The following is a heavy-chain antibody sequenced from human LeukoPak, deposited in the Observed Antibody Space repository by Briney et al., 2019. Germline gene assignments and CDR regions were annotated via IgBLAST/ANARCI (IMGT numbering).Heavy chain of an antibody. J-gene: IGHJ4*02. CDR2: ISAYNGNT. D-gene: IGHD3-10*01. CDR1: VYTFTSYG. Sequence: ASVKVSCKASVYTFTSYGISWVRQAPGQGLGWVGWISAYNGNTNYAQKLQGRVTMTTDTSTSTAYTELRSLRSDDTAVYYCARLVGYGSGSYYSSRIRNYFDYWGQGTLVTVSS. V-gene: IGHV1-18*01. CDR3: ARLVGYGSGSYYSSRIRNYFDY.